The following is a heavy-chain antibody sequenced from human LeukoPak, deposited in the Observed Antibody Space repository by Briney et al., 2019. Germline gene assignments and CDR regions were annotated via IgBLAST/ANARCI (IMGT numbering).Heavy chain of an antibody. D-gene: IGHD5-18*01. CDR3: AKVAVEGKRGYSYGEFDY. J-gene: IGHJ4*02. Sequence: GRSLRLSCAASGFTFSSYAMRWVRQAPGKGLEWVAVISYDGSNKYYADSVKGRFTISRDNSKNTLYLQMNSLRAEDTAVYYCAKVAVEGKRGYSYGEFDYWGQGTLVTVSS. V-gene: IGHV3-30*04. CDR2: ISYDGSNK. CDR1: GFTFSSYA.